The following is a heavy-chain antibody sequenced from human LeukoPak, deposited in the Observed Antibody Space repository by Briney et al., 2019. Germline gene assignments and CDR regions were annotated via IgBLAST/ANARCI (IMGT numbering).Heavy chain of an antibody. CDR3: ARDHGYCSSTSCYYDY. CDR2: INWNGGST. V-gene: IGHV3-20*04. J-gene: IGHJ4*02. D-gene: IGHD2-2*01. CDR1: GFTFDDYG. Sequence: PGGSLRLSCAASGFTFDDYGMSWVRQAPGKGLEWVSGINWNGGSTGYADSVKGRLTISRDNAKNSLYLQMNSLRAEDTALYYCARDHGYCSSTSCYYDYWGQGTLVTVSS.